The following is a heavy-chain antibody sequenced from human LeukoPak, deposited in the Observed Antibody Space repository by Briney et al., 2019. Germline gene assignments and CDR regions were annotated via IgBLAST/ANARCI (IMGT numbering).Heavy chain of an antibody. Sequence: GASVKVSCKVSGYTLTELSMHWVRQAPGKGLEWMGGFDPEDGETIYAQKFQGRVTITADKSTSTAYMELSSLRSEDTAVYYCAPGGDSRRAFDYWGQGTLVTVSS. CDR3: APGGDSRRAFDY. V-gene: IGHV1-24*01. J-gene: IGHJ4*02. CDR2: FDPEDGET. CDR1: GYTLTELS. D-gene: IGHD3-16*01.